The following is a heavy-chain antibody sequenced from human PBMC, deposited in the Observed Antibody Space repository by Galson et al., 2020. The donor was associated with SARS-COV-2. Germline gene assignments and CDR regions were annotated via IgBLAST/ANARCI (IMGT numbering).Heavy chain of an antibody. CDR2: IDPSDSYT. J-gene: IGHJ3*02. Sequence: HGESLKISCKGSGYSFTSYWISWVRQMPGKGLEWMGRIDPSDSYTNYSPSFQGHVTISADKSISTAYLQWSSLKASDTAMYYCVRHRRYCSGGSCSDAFDIWGQGTMVTVSS. CDR3: VRHRRYCSGGSCSDAFDI. D-gene: IGHD2-15*01. V-gene: IGHV5-10-1*01. CDR1: GYSFTSYW.